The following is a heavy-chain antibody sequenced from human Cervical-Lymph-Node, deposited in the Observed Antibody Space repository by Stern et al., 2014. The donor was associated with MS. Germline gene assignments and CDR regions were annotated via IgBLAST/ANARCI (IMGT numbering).Heavy chain of an antibody. J-gene: IGHJ6*02. V-gene: IGHV3-9*01. CDR3: AKGKQWLGDYYYYYGMDV. Sequence: VQLGQSGGGLVQPGRSLRLSCAASGFTFDDYAMHWVRQAPGKGLEWVSGISWNSDSIGYADSVKGRFTISRDNAKNSLYLQMNSLRAEDTALYYCAKGKQWLGDYYYYYGMDVWGQGTTVTVSS. CDR1: GFTFDDYA. D-gene: IGHD6-19*01. CDR2: ISWNSDSI.